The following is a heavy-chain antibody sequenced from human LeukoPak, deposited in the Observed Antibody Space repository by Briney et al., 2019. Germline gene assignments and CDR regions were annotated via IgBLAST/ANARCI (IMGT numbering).Heavy chain of an antibody. J-gene: IGHJ4*02. Sequence: ASVKVSCKASGYTFTSYGINWVRQAPGQGLEWMGWISAYNGNTNYAQKLQGSVTMTTDTSTSTAYMELRSLRSDDTAVYYCARGVYGDWYLDYWGQGTLVTVSS. D-gene: IGHD4-17*01. CDR3: ARGVYGDWYLDY. V-gene: IGHV1-18*01. CDR1: GYTFTSYG. CDR2: ISAYNGNT.